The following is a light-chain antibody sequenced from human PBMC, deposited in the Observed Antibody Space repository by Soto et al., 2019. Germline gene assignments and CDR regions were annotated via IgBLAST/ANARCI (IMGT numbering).Light chain of an antibody. CDR3: CSYAGSSTAVV. CDR1: SSDVGSYNL. V-gene: IGLV2-23*01. J-gene: IGLJ2*01. Sequence: QSALTQPASVSGSHGQSITISCTGTSSDVGSYNLVSGYQQHPGKATKLMIYEGSKRPSGVSNRFSGSKSGNTASLTISGLQAEDEADYYCCSYAGSSTAVVFGGGTKLTVL. CDR2: EGS.